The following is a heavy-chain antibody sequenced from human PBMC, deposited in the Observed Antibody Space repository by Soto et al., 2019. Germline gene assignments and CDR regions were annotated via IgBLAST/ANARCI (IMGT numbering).Heavy chain of an antibody. CDR3: ARNSAADGSAFDL. J-gene: IGHJ3*01. CDR2: IWYDGSNK. V-gene: IGHV3-33*01. CDR1: GFTFSSYG. D-gene: IGHD6-25*01. Sequence: QVQLVESGGGVVQPGRSLRLSCAASGFTFSSYGMHWFRQAPGKGLEWVAVIWYDGSNKYYADSVKGRFTISRDNSKNTRYLQMNSLRAEDTAVYYCARNSAADGSAFDLWGQGTMVTVSS.